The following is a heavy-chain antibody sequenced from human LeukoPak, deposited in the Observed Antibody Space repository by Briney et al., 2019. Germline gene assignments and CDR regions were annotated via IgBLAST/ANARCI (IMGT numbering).Heavy chain of an antibody. CDR3: ARKTLAVAATLDY. CDR1: GYTFTGYY. CDR2: INSKSGAT. Sequence: ASVKVSCKASGYTFTGYYMHWVRQAPGQGLEWMGWINSKSGATDYAQRFQGRVTMTSDTTISTAYMELSRLRSDDTAVYYCARKTLAVAATLDYWGQGTLVTVSS. D-gene: IGHD2-15*01. J-gene: IGHJ4*02. V-gene: IGHV1-2*02.